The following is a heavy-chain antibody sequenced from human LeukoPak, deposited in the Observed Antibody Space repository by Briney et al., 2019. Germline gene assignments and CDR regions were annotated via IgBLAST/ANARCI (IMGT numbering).Heavy chain of an antibody. D-gene: IGHD3-3*01. CDR1: GFTFDDYA. V-gene: IGHV3-9*01. J-gene: IGHJ3*02. Sequence: PGRSLRLSCAASGFTFDDYAMHWVRQAPWKGLEWVSGISWNSGSIGYADSVKGRFTISRDNAKNSLYLQMNSLRAEDTALYYCAKGLVIDAFDIWGQGTMVTVSS. CDR3: AKGLVIDAFDI. CDR2: ISWNSGSI.